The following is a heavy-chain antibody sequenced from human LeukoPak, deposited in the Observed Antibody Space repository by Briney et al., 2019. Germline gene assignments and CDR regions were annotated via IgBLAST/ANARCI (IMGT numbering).Heavy chain of an antibody. J-gene: IGHJ4*02. CDR3: AKDYLPYYYDSSGYLK. CDR1: GFTFSSYA. Sequence: GGSLRLSCAASGFTFSSYAMSWVRQAPGKGLEWVSAISGSGGSTYYADSVKGRFTISRDSSKNTLYLQMNSLRAEDTAVYYCAKDYLPYYYDSSGYLKWGQGTLVTVSS. CDR2: ISGSGGST. V-gene: IGHV3-23*01. D-gene: IGHD3-22*01.